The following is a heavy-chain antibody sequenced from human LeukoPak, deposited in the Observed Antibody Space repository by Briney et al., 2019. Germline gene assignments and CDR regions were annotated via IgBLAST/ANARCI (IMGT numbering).Heavy chain of an antibody. D-gene: IGHD3-10*01. J-gene: IGHJ4*02. V-gene: IGHV3-53*01. CDR2: MYRDGTT. CDR3: ASGSGVYMFFDC. Sequence: GGSLRLSCAASGFTVSANYMSWVRQAPGKGLEWVSVMYRDGTTYYTESVKGRFTLSRDYSSSTLYLQMNSLRAEDTAVYYCASGSGVYMFFDCWGQGTLVTVSS. CDR1: GFTVSANY.